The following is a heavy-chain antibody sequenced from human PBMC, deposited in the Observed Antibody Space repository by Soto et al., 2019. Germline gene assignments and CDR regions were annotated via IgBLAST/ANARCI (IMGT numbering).Heavy chain of an antibody. CDR1: GYTFTSYD. CDR2: MNPNSGNT. J-gene: IGHJ4*02. CDR3: ARGVPMYSGSYPNEYYFDY. V-gene: IGHV1-8*01. D-gene: IGHD1-26*01. Sequence: ASVKVSCKASGYTFTSYDINWVRQATGQGLEWMGWMNPNSGNTGYAQKFQGRVTMTRNTSISTAYMELSSLRSEDTAVYYCARGVPMYSGSYPNEYYFDYWRQGTLVPASP.